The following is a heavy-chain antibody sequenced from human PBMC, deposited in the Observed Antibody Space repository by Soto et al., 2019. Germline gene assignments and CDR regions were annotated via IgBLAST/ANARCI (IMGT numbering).Heavy chain of an antibody. CDR3: ARDGQWGEFDY. CDR1: GFTFSSYA. CDR2: ISYDGSNK. J-gene: IGHJ4*02. D-gene: IGHD1-26*01. Sequence: QVQLVESGGGVVQPGRSLRLSCAASGFTFSSYAMHWVRQAPGKGLGWVAVISYDGSNKYYADSVKGRFTISRDNSKNTLYLQMNSLRAEDTAVYYCARDGQWGEFDYWGQGTLVTVSS. V-gene: IGHV3-30-3*01.